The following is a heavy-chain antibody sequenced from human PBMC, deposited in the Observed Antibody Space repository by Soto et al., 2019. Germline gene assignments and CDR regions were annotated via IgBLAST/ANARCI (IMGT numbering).Heavy chain of an antibody. CDR3: AKRSSISFNYYMDV. Sequence: GGSLRLSCAASGFTFSSYAMSWVRQAPGKGLEWVSAITGSGGTTYYADSVKGRFTISRDNSKNTLYLQMNSLRAEDTAIYYCAKRSSISFNYYMDVWGKGTTVTVSS. CDR1: GFTFSSYA. CDR2: ITGSGGTT. D-gene: IGHD3-3*02. V-gene: IGHV3-23*01. J-gene: IGHJ6*03.